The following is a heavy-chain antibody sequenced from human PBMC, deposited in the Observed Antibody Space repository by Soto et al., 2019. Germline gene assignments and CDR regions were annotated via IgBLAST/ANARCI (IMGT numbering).Heavy chain of an antibody. CDR1: GYSFAGYW. J-gene: IGHJ4*02. V-gene: IGHV5-10-1*01. CDR2: IDPSDSQT. Sequence: GESLKISCKGSGYSFAGYWITWVRQKPGKGLEWMGRIDPSDSQTYYSPSFRGHVTISVTKSITTVFLQWSSLGASDTAMYYCARQIYDSDTGPNFQYYFDSWGQGTPVTVSS. D-gene: IGHD3-22*01. CDR3: ARQIYDSDTGPNFQYYFDS.